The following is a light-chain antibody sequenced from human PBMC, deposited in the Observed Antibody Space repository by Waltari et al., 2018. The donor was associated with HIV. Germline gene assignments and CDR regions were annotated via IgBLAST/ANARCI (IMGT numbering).Light chain of an antibody. J-gene: IGLJ3*02. CDR2: INSDGSH. CDR1: SGHSNYA. V-gene: IGLV4-69*01. CDR3: QTWGNGTWV. Sequence: QLVLTQSPSASASLGASVKLPCTLNSGHSNYAIPQHPQQPETGPRLLMKINSDGSHNKGDGIPDRFSGSSSGAERYLTISSLRSEDEADYYCQTWGNGTWVFGGGTKVTVL.